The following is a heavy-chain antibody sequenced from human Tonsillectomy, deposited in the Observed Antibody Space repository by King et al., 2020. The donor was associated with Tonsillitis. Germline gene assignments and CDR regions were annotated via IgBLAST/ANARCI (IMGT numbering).Heavy chain of an antibody. V-gene: IGHV4-59*11. CDR3: ARLITFGESFDI. D-gene: IGHD3-16*01. CDR1: GGSISRHY. Sequence: QLQESGPGLVKSSETLSLTCTVSGGSISRHYWNWVRQPPGKGLEWIGYMYYSVSTNYNPSLQSRVTISVDTSKTQFSLKLSSVTAADTAVYYCARLITFGESFDIWGRGTMVIVSS. CDR2: MYYSVST. J-gene: IGHJ3*02.